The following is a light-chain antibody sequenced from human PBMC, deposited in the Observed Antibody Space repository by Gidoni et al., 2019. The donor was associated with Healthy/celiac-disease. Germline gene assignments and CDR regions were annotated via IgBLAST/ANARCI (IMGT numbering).Light chain of an antibody. CDR1: QSISSW. CDR2: DAS. V-gene: IGKV1-5*01. J-gene: IGKJ1*01. Sequence: IKKTQSPSTLSASVGDRVTITYRASQSISSWLAWYQQKPGKAPKLLIYDASSLESGVPSRFSGSGSGTEFTLTISSLQPDDFATYYCQQYNSYSWTFGQGTKLEIK. CDR3: QQYNSYSWT.